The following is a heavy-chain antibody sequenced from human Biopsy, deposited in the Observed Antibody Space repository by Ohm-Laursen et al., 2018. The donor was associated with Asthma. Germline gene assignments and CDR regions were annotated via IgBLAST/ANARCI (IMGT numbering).Heavy chain of an antibody. Sequence: SLRLSCSASGTHFGSYNMHWARQAPGKGLEWVAVITFDGSTQHYGDSVKGRFTISRDNSKNMLFLQMNSLRAEDTAVYYCAKRGSYFDYWGQGTPVTVSS. J-gene: IGHJ4*02. V-gene: IGHV3-30-3*02. D-gene: IGHD1-26*01. CDR2: ITFDGSTQ. CDR1: GTHFGSYN. CDR3: AKRGSYFDY.